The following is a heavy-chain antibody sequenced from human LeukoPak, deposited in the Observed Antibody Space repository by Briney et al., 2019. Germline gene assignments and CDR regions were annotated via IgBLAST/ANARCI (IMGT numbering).Heavy chain of an antibody. V-gene: IGHV1-2*02. CDR3: ARMWSTSSGGYNWFDP. J-gene: IGHJ5*02. Sequence: SVKVSCKASRYTFTDYYMYWVRQAPAQGVEWVGWINPNSGDTNYAQKFQGRVTMTRDTSISTAYMELSRLRSDDTAVFYCARMWSTSSGGYNWFDPWGQGTLVTVSS. D-gene: IGHD6-6*01. CDR1: RYTFTDYY. CDR2: INPNSGDT.